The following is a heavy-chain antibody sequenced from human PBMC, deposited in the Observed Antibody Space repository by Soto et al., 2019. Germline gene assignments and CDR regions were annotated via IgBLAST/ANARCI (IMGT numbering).Heavy chain of an antibody. V-gene: IGHV3-15*01. Sequence: EVQLVESGGGLVKPGGSLRLSCAASGFTFSNAWMSWVRQAPGKGLEWVGHIKSKTDGGTTDFAAPVKGRFTISRDDSKNTLYLQMNSLKTEDTAIYYCTTYCSGNSCYSHAFDIWGQGTMVTVSS. J-gene: IGHJ3*02. D-gene: IGHD2-15*01. CDR1: GFTFSNAW. CDR3: TTYCSGNSCYSHAFDI. CDR2: IKSKTDGGTT.